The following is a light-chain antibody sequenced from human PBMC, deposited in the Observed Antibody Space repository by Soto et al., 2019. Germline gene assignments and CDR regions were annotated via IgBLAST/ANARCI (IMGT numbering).Light chain of an antibody. CDR1: QSFGNN. CDR3: QQYNNWPFT. CDR2: GAS. J-gene: IGKJ3*01. V-gene: IGKV3D-15*01. Sequence: IVMTQSPATLSVSPGERATLSRRASQSFGNNLAWYQEKPGQAPRLLIYGASTRATGSPARFSGSGSGTEFTLTISSLQSEDFAIYSCQQYNNWPFTFGPGTKVDIK.